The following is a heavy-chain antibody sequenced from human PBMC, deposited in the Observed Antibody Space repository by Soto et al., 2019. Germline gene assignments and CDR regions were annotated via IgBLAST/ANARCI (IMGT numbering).Heavy chain of an antibody. CDR1: GFTFSNYP. V-gene: IGHV3-30-3*01. D-gene: IGHD2-15*01. Sequence: QVQQVESGGGVVQPGRSLRLSCATSGFTFSNYPMHWVRQAPGKGLEWVAVISYDGGNKYYADSVKGRFTISRDDSKNTLYLQMSSLRTEDTAAYYCARGSGLCSGGSCYGSFAYWGQGTLVTVSS. CDR3: ARGSGLCSGGSCYGSFAY. J-gene: IGHJ4*02. CDR2: ISYDGGNK.